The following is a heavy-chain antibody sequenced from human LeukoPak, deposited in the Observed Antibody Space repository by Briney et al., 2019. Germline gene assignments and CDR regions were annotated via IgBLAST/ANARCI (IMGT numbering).Heavy chain of an antibody. CDR2: ISSSGSTI. D-gene: IGHD3-10*01. J-gene: IGHJ6*04. Sequence: GGSLRLSCAASGFTFSGYEMNWVRQAPGKGLEWVSYISSSGSTIYYADSVKGRFTISRDNAKNSLYLQMNSLRAEDTAVYYCARGDYYGSGSYSIFYGMDVWGKGTTVTVSS. V-gene: IGHV3-48*03. CDR1: GFTFSGYE. CDR3: ARGDYYGSGSYSIFYGMDV.